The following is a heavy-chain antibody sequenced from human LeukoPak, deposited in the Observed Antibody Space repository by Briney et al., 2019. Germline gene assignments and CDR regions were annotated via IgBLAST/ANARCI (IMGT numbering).Heavy chain of an antibody. CDR2: IKQDGSEK. D-gene: IGHD4-17*01. CDR1: GFTFSSYW. Sequence: GGSLRLSCAASGFTFSSYWMYWVRQAPGKGLEWVANIKQDGSEKYYVDSVKGRFTISRDNAKNSLYLQMNDLRAEETAVYYCARIGWDYGDYRPYYYYFYGMDVWGQGTTVTVSS. V-gene: IGHV3-7*01. CDR3: ARIGWDYGDYRPYYYYFYGMDV. J-gene: IGHJ6*02.